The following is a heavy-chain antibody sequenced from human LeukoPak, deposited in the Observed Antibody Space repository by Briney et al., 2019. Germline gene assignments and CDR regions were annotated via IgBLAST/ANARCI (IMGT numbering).Heavy chain of an antibody. V-gene: IGHV4-30-4*02. D-gene: IGHD6-19*01. CDR1: GGSISSGDYY. CDR3: ARSPGYSSGWFNY. J-gene: IGHJ4*02. CDR2: IYYSGST. Sequence: SETLPLTCTVSGGSISSGDYYWSWIRQPPGKGLEWIGYIYYSGSTYYNPSLKSRVTISVDTSKNQFSLKLSSVTAADTAVYYCARSPGYSSGWFNYWGQGTLVTVSS.